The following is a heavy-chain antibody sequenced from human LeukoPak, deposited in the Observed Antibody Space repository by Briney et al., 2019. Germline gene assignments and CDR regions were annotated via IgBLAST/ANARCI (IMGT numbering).Heavy chain of an antibody. V-gene: IGHV3-11*04. J-gene: IGHJ4*02. CDR3: ARDKVVVTAIGFFDY. CDR2: ISSSGSTI. D-gene: IGHD2-21*02. Sequence: AGGSLRLSCAASGFTFSDYYMSWIRQAPGKGLEWVSYISSSGSTIYYADSVKGRFTISRDNAKNSLYLQMSSLRAEDTAVYYCARDKVVVTAIGFFDYWGQGTLVTVSS. CDR1: GFTFSDYY.